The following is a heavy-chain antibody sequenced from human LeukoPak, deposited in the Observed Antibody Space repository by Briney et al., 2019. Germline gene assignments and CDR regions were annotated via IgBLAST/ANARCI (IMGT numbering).Heavy chain of an antibody. Sequence: SETLSLTCTVSSGSISSSTYYWGWIRQPPGKGLEWIGTIYYTGSTYYNPSLKSRVTISVDTSKNQFSLKLSSVTAADTAVYYCARGFRGYCSSTSCRLLYYYYYYYMDVWGKGTTVTVSS. V-gene: IGHV4-39*07. D-gene: IGHD2-2*01. CDR1: SGSISSSTYY. J-gene: IGHJ6*03. CDR2: IYYTGST. CDR3: ARGFRGYCSSTSCRLLYYYYYYYMDV.